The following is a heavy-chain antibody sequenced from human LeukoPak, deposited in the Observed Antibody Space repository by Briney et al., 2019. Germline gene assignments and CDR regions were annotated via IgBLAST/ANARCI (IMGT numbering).Heavy chain of an antibody. CDR3: ARGFYFSMTELYYLDL. J-gene: IGHJ2*01. CDR1: GLNFRSFW. V-gene: IGHV3-7*04. D-gene: IGHD2-8*01. CDR2: IKQDETEK. Sequence: GSLRLSCAVSGLNFRSFWMSWVRQAPGKGLEWVANIKQDETEKFYVDSVKGRFSISRDNAKNSLYLQMNSLRVEDSAVYYCARGFYFSMTELYYLDLWGRGTLVTVSS.